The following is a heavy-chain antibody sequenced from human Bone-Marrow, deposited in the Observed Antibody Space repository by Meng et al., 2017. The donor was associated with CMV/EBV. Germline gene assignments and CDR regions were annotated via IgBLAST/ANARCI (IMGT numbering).Heavy chain of an antibody. CDR2: IYHRGTT. J-gene: IGHJ4*02. V-gene: IGHV4-38-2*02. D-gene: IGHD2-15*01. Sequence: SETLSLTCTVSGYSITGPYYWGWIRQPLGKGLEWIGTIYHRGTTYYNPSLKSRATISVDTSKNQFSLKLSSVTAADTAVYYCAGDGYDTLDYWGQGTLVTVSS. CDR3: AGDGYDTLDY. CDR1: GYSITGPYY.